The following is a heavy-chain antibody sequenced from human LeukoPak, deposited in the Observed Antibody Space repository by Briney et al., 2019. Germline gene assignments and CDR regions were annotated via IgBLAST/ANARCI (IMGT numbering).Heavy chain of an antibody. Sequence: GASVKVSCKASGYTFTGYYMHWVRQAPGQGLEWMGWINPNSGGTNYAQKFQGRVTMTRDTSISTAYMELSRLRSDDTAVYYCARGKSSSWYFIVLYWGQGTLVTVSS. D-gene: IGHD6-13*01. CDR3: ARGKSSSWYFIVLY. CDR2: INPNSGGT. J-gene: IGHJ4*02. CDR1: GYTFTGYY. V-gene: IGHV1-2*02.